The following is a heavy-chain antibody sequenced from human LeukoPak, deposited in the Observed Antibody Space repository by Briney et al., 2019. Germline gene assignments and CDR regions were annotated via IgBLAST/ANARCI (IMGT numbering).Heavy chain of an antibody. D-gene: IGHD3-3*02. CDR3: AKEGAASWDVDV. CDR2: IRPDGHNK. J-gene: IGHJ6*04. Sequence: GGSLRLSCAASGFIFIGFGMHWVRQAPGKGPEWVAFIRPDGHNKYYADSVKGRFMISRDNSKNTVDLQMNSLRGDDTAMYYCAKEGAASWDVDVWGKGTTVTVSS. CDR1: GFIFIGFG. V-gene: IGHV3-30*02.